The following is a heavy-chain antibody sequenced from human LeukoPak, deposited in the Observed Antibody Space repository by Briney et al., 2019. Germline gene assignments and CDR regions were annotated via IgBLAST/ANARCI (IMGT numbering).Heavy chain of an antibody. J-gene: IGHJ5*02. D-gene: IGHD4-17*01. CDR3: SRASIYGSWFDP. V-gene: IGHV1-18*01. CDR2: ISAYNGNT. Sequence: GASVKVSCKASGYTFTIYGISWVRQAPGQGLEWMGWISAYNGNTNYAQKLQGRVTMTTDTSTSTAYMELRSLRSDDTAVYYCSRASIYGSWFDPWGQGTLVTVSS. CDR1: GYTFTIYG.